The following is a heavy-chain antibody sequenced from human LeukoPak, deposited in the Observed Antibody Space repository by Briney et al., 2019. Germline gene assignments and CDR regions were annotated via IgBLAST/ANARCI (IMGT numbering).Heavy chain of an antibody. Sequence: PSETLSLTCAVSGGSISSGGYSWSWIRQPPGKGLEWIGYIYHSGSTYYNPSLKSRVTISVDRSKNQFSLKLSSVTAADTAVYYCARGVVRGVIKRFHYFDYWGQGTLVTVSS. J-gene: IGHJ4*02. CDR3: ARGVVRGVIKRFHYFDY. V-gene: IGHV4-30-2*01. CDR2: IYHSGST. D-gene: IGHD3-10*01. CDR1: GGSISSGGYS.